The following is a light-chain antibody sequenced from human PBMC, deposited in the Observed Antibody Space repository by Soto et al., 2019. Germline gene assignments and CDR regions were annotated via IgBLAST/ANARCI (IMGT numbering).Light chain of an antibody. J-gene: IGKJ5*01. CDR3: QPYKNWPPIT. Sequence: DIVMTQSPDSLALSLGERATINCKSSQSVLYSSNNKNYLAWYQQKPGQPPKLLIYWASTRESGVPDRFSGSGSGTDFTLTISSLQSEDFAVYYCQPYKNWPPITFGQGTRLEIK. CDR1: QSVLYSSNNKNY. V-gene: IGKV4-1*01. CDR2: WAS.